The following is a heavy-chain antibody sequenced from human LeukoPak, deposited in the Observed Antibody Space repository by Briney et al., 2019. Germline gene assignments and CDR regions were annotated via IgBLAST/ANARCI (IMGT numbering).Heavy chain of an antibody. V-gene: IGHV3-30*18. D-gene: IGHD1-26*01. J-gene: IGHJ4*02. CDR3: AKRGATNFYFDY. CDR1: GFTFSSYG. Sequence: QPGGSLRLSCAASGFTFSSYGMHWVRQAPGKGLEWVAVISYDGSNKYYADSVKGRFTIPRDNSKNTLYLQMNSLRAEDTAVYYCAKRGATNFYFDYWGQGTLVTVSS. CDR2: ISYDGSNK.